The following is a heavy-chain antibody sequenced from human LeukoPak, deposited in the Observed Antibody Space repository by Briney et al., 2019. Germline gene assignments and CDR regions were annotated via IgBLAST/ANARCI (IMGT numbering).Heavy chain of an antibody. Sequence: PSETLSLTCTVSGGSISSGGYYWSWIRQHPGKGLEWIGYIYYSGSTYYNPSLKSRVTISVDTSKNQFSLKLSSVTAADTAVYYCARGGNDYGDYFDYWGQGTLVTVSS. CDR1: GGSISSGGYY. V-gene: IGHV4-31*03. J-gene: IGHJ4*02. D-gene: IGHD4-17*01. CDR2: IYYSGST. CDR3: ARGGNDYGDYFDY.